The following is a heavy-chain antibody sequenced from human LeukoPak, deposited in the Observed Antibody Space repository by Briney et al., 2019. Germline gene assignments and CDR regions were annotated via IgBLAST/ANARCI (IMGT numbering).Heavy chain of an antibody. V-gene: IGHV3-30*02. CDR3: AKAQWFSGTSSHFDF. CDR1: GFTFSIYD. J-gene: IGHJ4*02. CDR2: IRYDGSNK. Sequence: PGGSLRLSCAASGFTFSIYDIHWVRQAPGKGLEWVAFIRYDGSNKDYADSVKGRFTISRDNSKNTVFLHMNSLRAEDTAVYYCAKAQWFSGTSSHFDFRGQGALVTVSS. D-gene: IGHD1-26*01.